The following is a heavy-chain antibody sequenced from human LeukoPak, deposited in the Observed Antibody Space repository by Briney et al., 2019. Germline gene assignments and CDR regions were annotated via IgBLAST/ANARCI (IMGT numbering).Heavy chain of an antibody. V-gene: IGHV3-33*01. J-gene: IGHJ4*02. D-gene: IGHD5-18*01. CDR2: IWYDGSNK. CDR3: ARADVDTAMVFDY. Sequence: PGRSLRLSCAASGFTFSSYGMHWVRQAPGKGLEWVAVIWYDGSNKYYADSVKGRFTISRDNSKNTLYLQMNSLRAEDTAVYYCARADVDTAMVFDYWGRGTLVTVSS. CDR1: GFTFSSYG.